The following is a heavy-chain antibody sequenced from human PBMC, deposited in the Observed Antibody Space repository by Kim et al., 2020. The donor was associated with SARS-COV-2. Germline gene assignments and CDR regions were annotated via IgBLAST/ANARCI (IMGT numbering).Heavy chain of an antibody. CDR3: ARSRSRYSYGFDY. CDR1: GGSISSYY. J-gene: IGHJ4*02. Sequence: SETLSLTCTVSGGSISSYYWSWIRQPPGKGLEWIGYIYYSGSTNYNPSLKSRVTISVDTSKNQFSLKLSSVTAADTAVYYCARSRSRYSYGFDYWGQGTL. CDR2: IYYSGST. V-gene: IGHV4-59*01. D-gene: IGHD5-18*01.